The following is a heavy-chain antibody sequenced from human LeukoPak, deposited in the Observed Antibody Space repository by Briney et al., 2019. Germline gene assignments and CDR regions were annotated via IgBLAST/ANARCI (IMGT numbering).Heavy chain of an antibody. D-gene: IGHD6-19*01. CDR3: ARVDSGSACAS. J-gene: IGHJ1*01. CDR2: ISRNGRNT. CDR1: GFTLSSYS. Sequence: GSLRLSCAASGFTLSSYSMHWVRQAPGKGLEFVSAISRNGRNTYYANSVKGRFTISRDISKNTLYLQMGSLRPEDMAVYYCARVDSGSACASWGQGILVTVSS. V-gene: IGHV3-64*01.